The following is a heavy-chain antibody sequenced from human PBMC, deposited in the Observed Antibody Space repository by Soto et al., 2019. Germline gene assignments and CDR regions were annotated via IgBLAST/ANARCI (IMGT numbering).Heavy chain of an antibody. CDR2: INSDGTTI. CDR1: GFTFSTSW. V-gene: IGHV3-74*01. D-gene: IGHD1-26*01. Sequence: EVQLVESGGDLIQPGGSLRRSCAASGFTFSTSWMHWVRQTPGEGLAWVSRINSDGTTINYAESVKDRFTISRENAKNTLYLQMNSLRADDTAVYYCTRAGSYRFDYWGQGTLGTVSS. CDR3: TRAGSYRFDY. J-gene: IGHJ4*02.